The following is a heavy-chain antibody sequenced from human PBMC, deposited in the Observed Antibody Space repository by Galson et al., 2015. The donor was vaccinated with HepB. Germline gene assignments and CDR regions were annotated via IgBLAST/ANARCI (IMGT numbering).Heavy chain of an antibody. CDR1: GFTFSDYA. D-gene: IGHD3-9*01. Sequence: SLRLSCAASGFTFSDYAMGWVRQAPGKGLEWVSGISYSGDTTYYADSVKGRFTVSRDDSKNKLYLQMNSLRAEDTAVYYCAKGRYDIYNFDYWGQGTLVTVSS. V-gene: IGHV3-23*01. CDR3: AKGRYDIYNFDY. J-gene: IGHJ4*02. CDR2: ISYSGDTT.